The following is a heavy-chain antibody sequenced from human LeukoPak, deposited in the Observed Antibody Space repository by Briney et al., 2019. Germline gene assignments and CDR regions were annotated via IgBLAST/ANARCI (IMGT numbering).Heavy chain of an antibody. Sequence: HPGGSLRLSCAASGFTFSVFLMHWVRQAPGTGPVWVSRISPDGSTTSYADSVKGRFTISRDNAKNTLYLQISSLRAEDTAVYYCARDMWGTFDHWGQGTLVTVSS. V-gene: IGHV3-74*01. CDR1: GFTFSVFL. CDR2: ISPDGSTT. CDR3: ARDMWGTFDH. D-gene: IGHD7-27*01. J-gene: IGHJ4*02.